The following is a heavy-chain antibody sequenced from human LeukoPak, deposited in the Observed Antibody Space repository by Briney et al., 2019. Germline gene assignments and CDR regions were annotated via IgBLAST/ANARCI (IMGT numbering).Heavy chain of an antibody. J-gene: IGHJ4*02. Sequence: GGSLRLSCAASGFTFSNYSMSWVRQAPGKGLEWVSSISGTGGSTYYADSVKGRFTISRDNSNNTLFLQMNSLRAEDTAVYYCAKVRNGHYFDYWGQGTLVTVSS. CDR3: AKVRNGHYFDY. D-gene: IGHD2-8*01. CDR1: GFTFSNYS. CDR2: ISGTGGST. V-gene: IGHV3-23*01.